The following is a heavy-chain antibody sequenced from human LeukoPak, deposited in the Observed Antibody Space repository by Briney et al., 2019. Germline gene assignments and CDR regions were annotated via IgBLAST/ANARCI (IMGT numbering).Heavy chain of an antibody. Sequence: GGSLRLSCAVSGFTFTSYWMSWVRQAPGKGLEWVANIRQDGSEKYYVDSVKGRFSISRDNAKKSLYLQMNSLRADDTAVYYCARENVDYDFWSGYPNWFDPWDQGTLVTVSS. CDR2: IRQDGSEK. D-gene: IGHD3-3*01. CDR1: GFTFTSYW. J-gene: IGHJ5*02. CDR3: ARENVDYDFWSGYPNWFDP. V-gene: IGHV3-7*05.